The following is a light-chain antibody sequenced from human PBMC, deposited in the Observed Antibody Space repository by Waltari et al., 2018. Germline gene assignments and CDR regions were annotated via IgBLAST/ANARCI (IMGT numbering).Light chain of an antibody. J-gene: IGKJ1*01. CDR2: GVS. V-gene: IGKV3-15*01. Sequence: IVMTQSPGILSVSPGERATLSCRASQSVSSNLAWYQQKPGQAPRLLIHGVSSRATGIPARFSGSGTGTEFARTISSLQSEDFAGYYCQQYNSWPSGTFGQGTKVEIK. CDR3: QQYNSWPSGT. CDR1: QSVSSN.